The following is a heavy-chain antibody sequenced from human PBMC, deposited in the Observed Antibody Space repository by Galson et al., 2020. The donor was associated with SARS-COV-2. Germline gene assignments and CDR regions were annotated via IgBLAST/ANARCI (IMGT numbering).Heavy chain of an antibody. CDR2: ISDSGGNT. D-gene: IGHD6-19*01. Sequence: GESLKISCPASGFTFRNYAMHWVRQAPGTGLEYVSGISDSGGNTYYADSVKGRFTISRDNSKDTLYLQMSSLRPEDTAVYYCVKEGRTGWYYFDYWGQGTLVTVSS. V-gene: IGHV3-64D*08. CDR1: GFTFRNYA. J-gene: IGHJ4*02. CDR3: VKEGRTGWYYFDY.